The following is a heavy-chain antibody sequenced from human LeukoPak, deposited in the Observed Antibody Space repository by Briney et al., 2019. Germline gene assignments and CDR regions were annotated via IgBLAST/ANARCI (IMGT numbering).Heavy chain of an antibody. CDR1: GYTLTELS. D-gene: IGHD3-3*01. J-gene: IGHJ1*01. V-gene: IGHV1-24*01. Sequence: RASVKVSCKVSGYTLTELSMHWVRQAPGKGLEWMGGFDPEDGETIYAQKFQGRVTITADESTSTAYMELSSLRSEDTAVYYCASPSPYYDFWSGYYPFQHWGQGTLVTVSS. CDR2: FDPEDGET. CDR3: ASPSPYYDFWSGYYPFQH.